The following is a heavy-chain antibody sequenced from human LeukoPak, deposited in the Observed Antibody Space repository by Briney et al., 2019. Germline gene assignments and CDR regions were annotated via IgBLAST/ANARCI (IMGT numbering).Heavy chain of an antibody. Sequence: GGSLRLSCAASGFTFSSYAMSWVRQAPGKGLEWVSAISGSGDSPYYADSVKGRFTISRDNSKNTLYLQINSLRAKDTAVYYCAKDINDILTGYYYYWGQGTLVTVSS. J-gene: IGHJ4*02. CDR2: ISGSGDSP. V-gene: IGHV3-23*01. CDR1: GFTFSSYA. CDR3: AKDINDILTGYYYY. D-gene: IGHD3-9*01.